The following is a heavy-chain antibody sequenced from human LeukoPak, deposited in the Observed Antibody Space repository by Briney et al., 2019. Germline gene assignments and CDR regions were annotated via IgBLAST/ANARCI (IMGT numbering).Heavy chain of an antibody. J-gene: IGHJ4*02. V-gene: IGHV3-7*01. Sequence: GGSLRLSCAASGFTFSGYWMTWVRQAPGKGLEWVANIKEDGSQKNYVDSLKGRFTISRDNAKDSLDLEMDSLSAEDTAVYYCARCGSESDYWGQGTLVTVSS. CDR3: ARCGSESDY. CDR2: IKEDGSQK. D-gene: IGHD1-26*01. CDR1: GFTFSGYW.